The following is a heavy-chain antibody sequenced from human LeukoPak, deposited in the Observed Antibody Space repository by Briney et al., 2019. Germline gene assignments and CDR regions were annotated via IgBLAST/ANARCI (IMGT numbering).Heavy chain of an antibody. J-gene: IGHJ4*02. CDR2: IWYDGSNK. D-gene: IGHD2-21*02. V-gene: IGHV3-33*08. CDR1: GFTPSGYE. CDR3: ARDLYCGGDCSYFDY. Sequence: PGGSLRLSCAASGFTPSGYEMNWVRQAPGKGLEWVAVIWYDGSNKYYADSVKGRFTISRDNSKNTLYLQMNSLRAEDTAVYYCARDLYCGGDCSYFDYWGQGTLVTVSS.